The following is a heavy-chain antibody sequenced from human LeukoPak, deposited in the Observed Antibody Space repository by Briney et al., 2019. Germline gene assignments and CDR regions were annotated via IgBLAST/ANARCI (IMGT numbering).Heavy chain of an antibody. Sequence: GGSLRLSCSASGLTFSSYAMHWVRQAPGKGLEYVSAISSNGGSTYYADSVKGRFTISRDNSKNTLYLRMSSLRAEDTAVYYCVKGRMVRGVHDAFDIWGQGTMVTVSS. CDR2: ISSNGGST. D-gene: IGHD3-10*01. V-gene: IGHV3-64D*06. CDR3: VKGRMVRGVHDAFDI. J-gene: IGHJ3*02. CDR1: GLTFSSYA.